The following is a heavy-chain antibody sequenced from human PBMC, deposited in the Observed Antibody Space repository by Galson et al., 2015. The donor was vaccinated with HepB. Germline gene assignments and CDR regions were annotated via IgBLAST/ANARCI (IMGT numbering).Heavy chain of an antibody. Sequence: SLRLSCAASGFTFSRFWMSWVRQAPGKGLEWVANIKEDGSEIYSVDSVKGRFTISRDNAKNSLFLEMNSLTAEDTAVYYCARDQRSIFYYYHYMDVWGKGTTVTVSS. D-gene: IGHD3-16*01. CDR1: GFTFSRFW. CDR3: ARDQRSIFYYYHYMDV. CDR2: IKEDGSEI. J-gene: IGHJ6*04. V-gene: IGHV3-7*01.